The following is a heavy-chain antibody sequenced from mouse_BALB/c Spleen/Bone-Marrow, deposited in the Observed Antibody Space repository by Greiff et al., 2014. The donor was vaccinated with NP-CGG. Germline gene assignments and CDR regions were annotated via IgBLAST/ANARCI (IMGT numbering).Heavy chain of an antibody. CDR2: ISPSNIHT. Sequence: VQLQQSGADLVRPGASVKLSCKTSGCTFTNYWINWLKQRPGQGLEWIGNISPSNIHTNYNQKFKDKATLTVDKSSSTAYMQLSSPTSEDSAVYYCAKYDYGFTFWGQGTLVTVSA. J-gene: IGHJ3*01. V-gene: IGHV1-69*02. D-gene: IGHD1-1*01. CDR3: AKYDYGFTF. CDR1: GCTFTNYW.